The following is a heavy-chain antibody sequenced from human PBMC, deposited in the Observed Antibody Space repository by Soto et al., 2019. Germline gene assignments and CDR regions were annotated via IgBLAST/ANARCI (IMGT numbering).Heavy chain of an antibody. CDR1: GFTVSSNY. D-gene: IGHD3-3*01. CDR2: IYSGGST. J-gene: IGHJ4*02. CDR3: ECVFDY. Sequence: EVQLVESGGGLFQPGGSLRLSCAASGFTVSSNYMSWVRQAPGKGLEWVSVIYSGGSTYYADSVKGRFTISRANSKNTRYLQMNSEGPEDRPVYYCECVFDYWGRGPLVTVSS. V-gene: IGHV3-53*01.